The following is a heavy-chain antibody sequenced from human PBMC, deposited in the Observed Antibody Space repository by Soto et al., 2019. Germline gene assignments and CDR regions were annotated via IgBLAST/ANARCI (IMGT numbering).Heavy chain of an antibody. CDR2: IWYDGSNE. Sequence: QVQLVESGGGVVQPGKSLRLSCAASGFSFSSYGMHWVRQAPGKGLEWVAVIWYDGSNEDYADSVKGRFAISRDNSKNTLYLQMNSLRADDTAAYYCARDRDYYDNSGYALDIWGQGTVVTVSS. V-gene: IGHV3-33*01. D-gene: IGHD3-22*01. CDR1: GFSFSSYG. CDR3: ARDRDYYDNSGYALDI. J-gene: IGHJ3*02.